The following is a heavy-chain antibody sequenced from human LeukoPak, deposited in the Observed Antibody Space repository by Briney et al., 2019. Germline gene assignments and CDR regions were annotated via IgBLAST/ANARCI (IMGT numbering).Heavy chain of an antibody. V-gene: IGHV3-33*01. CDR3: ARDLNMVVDY. Sequence: GGSLRLSCAASGFTFSSYGMHWVRQAPGKGLEWVAVIWYGGSNKYYADSVKGRFTISRDNSKNTLYLQTNSLRAEDTAVYYCARDLNMVVDYWGQGTLVTVYS. D-gene: IGHD2-8*01. J-gene: IGHJ4*02. CDR1: GFTFSSYG. CDR2: IWYGGSNK.